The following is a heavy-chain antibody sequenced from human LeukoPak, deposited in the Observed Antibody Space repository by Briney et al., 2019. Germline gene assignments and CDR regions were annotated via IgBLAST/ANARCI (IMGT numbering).Heavy chain of an antibody. Sequence: PSETLSLTCTVSGGSINSYYWSWIRQPPGKGLEWIGFIYYSGSTNYNPSLKSRATISLDTSKSQFSLKLSSLTAADTAVYYCARRTVATTGVDYWGQGSLVTVSS. D-gene: IGHD5-12*01. CDR3: ARRTVATTGVDY. V-gene: IGHV4-59*08. J-gene: IGHJ4*02. CDR2: IYYSGST. CDR1: GGSINSYY.